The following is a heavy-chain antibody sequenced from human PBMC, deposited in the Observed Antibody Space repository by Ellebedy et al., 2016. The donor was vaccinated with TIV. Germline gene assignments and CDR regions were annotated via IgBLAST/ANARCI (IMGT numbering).Heavy chain of an antibody. CDR3: ARHTMDWSDFDYFDY. D-gene: IGHD1-1*01. Sequence: MPSETLSLTCTVSGGSISHYYWSWIRQPPGKGLEWIGYIYYTGSTNYNPSLKSRVTISVDTSKNQFSLKLSSVTAADTAVFYCARHTMDWSDFDYFDYWGQGTLVTVSS. CDR1: GGSISHYY. CDR2: IYYTGST. J-gene: IGHJ4*02. V-gene: IGHV4-59*08.